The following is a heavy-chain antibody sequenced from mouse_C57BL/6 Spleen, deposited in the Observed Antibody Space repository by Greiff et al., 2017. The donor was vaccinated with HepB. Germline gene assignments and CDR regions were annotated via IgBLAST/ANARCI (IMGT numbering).Heavy chain of an antibody. D-gene: IGHD2-5*01. CDR1: GFTFSSYA. CDR2: ISDGGSYT. Sequence: EVQLVESGGGLVKPGGSLKLSCAASGFTFSSYAMSWVRQTPEKRLEWVATISDGGSYTYYPDNVKGRFTISRDNAKNNLYLQMSHLKSEDTAMYYCAIYSNYFDYWGQGTTLTVSS. CDR3: AIYSNYFDY. J-gene: IGHJ2*01. V-gene: IGHV5-4*01.